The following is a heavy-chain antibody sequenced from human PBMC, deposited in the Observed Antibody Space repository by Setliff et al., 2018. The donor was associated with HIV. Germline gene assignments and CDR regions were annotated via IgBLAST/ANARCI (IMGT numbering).Heavy chain of an antibody. J-gene: IGHJ6*02. D-gene: IGHD3-10*01. CDR3: ARTFGDLKHYNYYYTIDV. CDR1: GGSMRSGGYS. V-gene: IGHV4-30-2*01. Sequence: SETLSLTCTVSGGSMRSGGYSWNWIRQPPGKGLEWIGYIYHGGSTYYNPSLASRVIILMDPSKRQFSLRLTSVTAADTAVYYCARTFGDLKHYNYYYTIDVWGQGTTVTVSS. CDR2: IYHGGST.